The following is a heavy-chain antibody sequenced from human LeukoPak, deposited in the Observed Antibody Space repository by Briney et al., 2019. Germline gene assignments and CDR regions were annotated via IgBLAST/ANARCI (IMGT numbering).Heavy chain of an antibody. Sequence: GGSLGLSCAASGFTFSSDGMHWVRQAPGKGLEWVSFIRYDGNPTYCADSVKGRFTISRDNSKNMVYMQMNSLRVEDTAVYYCAKDFTYGPDHWGQGTLVSVSS. CDR1: GFTFSSDG. V-gene: IGHV3-30*02. CDR3: AKDFTYGPDH. CDR2: IRYDGNPT. J-gene: IGHJ4*02. D-gene: IGHD3-10*01.